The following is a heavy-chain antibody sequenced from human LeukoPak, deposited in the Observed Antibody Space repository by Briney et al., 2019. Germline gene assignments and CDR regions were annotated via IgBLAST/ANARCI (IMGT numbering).Heavy chain of an antibody. Sequence: GGSLRLSCAASGFTFDDYGMSWVRQAPGKGLEWVSGINWNGGSTGYADSVKGRFTISRDNAKNSLYLQMNSLRAEDTALYYCARDLGTYYYDSSGSRGAFDIWGQGTMVTVSS. CDR3: ARDLGTYYYDSSGSRGAFDI. J-gene: IGHJ3*02. CDR2: INWNGGST. CDR1: GFTFDDYG. D-gene: IGHD3-22*01. V-gene: IGHV3-20*04.